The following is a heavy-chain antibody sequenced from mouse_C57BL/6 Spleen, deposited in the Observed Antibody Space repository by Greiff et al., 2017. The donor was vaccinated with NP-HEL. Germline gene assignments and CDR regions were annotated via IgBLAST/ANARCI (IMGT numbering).Heavy chain of an antibody. V-gene: IGHV1-64*01. D-gene: IGHD1-1*01. Sequence: QVQLQQPGAELVKPGASVKLSCKASGYTFTSYWMHWVKQRPGQGLEWIGMIHPNSGSTNYNEKFKSKATLTVDKSSSTAYMQLISLTSEDSAVYYCARSENYGSSYVAYWGQGTLVTVSA. CDR2: IHPNSGST. CDR3: ARSENYGSSYVAY. J-gene: IGHJ3*01. CDR1: GYTFTSYW.